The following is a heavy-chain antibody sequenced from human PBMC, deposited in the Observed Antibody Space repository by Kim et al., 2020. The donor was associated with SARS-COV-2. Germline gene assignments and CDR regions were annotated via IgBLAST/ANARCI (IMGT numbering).Heavy chain of an antibody. CDR2: IINSGSNT. V-gene: IGHV3-23*01. CDR3: AKDGGTMAPHY. CDR1: GFTFSNYA. J-gene: IGHJ4*02. Sequence: GGSLRLSCAASGFTFSNYAMAWVRQAPGKGLEWVSGIINSGSNTYYADSVKGRFTVSRDNSKNTLFLQMDSLRAEDTAVYHCAKDGGTMAPHYWGQGTLVTVSS. D-gene: IGHD1-1*01.